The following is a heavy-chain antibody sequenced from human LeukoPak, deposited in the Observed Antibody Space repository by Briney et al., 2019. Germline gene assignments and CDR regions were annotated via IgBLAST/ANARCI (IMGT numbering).Heavy chain of an antibody. V-gene: IGHV4-34*01. CDR2: INHSGST. Sequence: PSETLSLTCAVYGGSFSGYYWSWIRQPPGKGLEWIGEINHSGSTNYNPSLKSRVTISVDTSKNQFSLKLSSVTAADTAVYYCARRDILTGYAFDIWGQGTMVTVSS. CDR1: GGSFSGYY. J-gene: IGHJ3*02. D-gene: IGHD3-9*01. CDR3: ARRDILTGYAFDI.